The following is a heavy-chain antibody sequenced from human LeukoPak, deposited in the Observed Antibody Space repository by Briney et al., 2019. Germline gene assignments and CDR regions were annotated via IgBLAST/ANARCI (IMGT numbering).Heavy chain of an antibody. J-gene: IGHJ4*02. CDR3: AKDSGPNYEGPSDY. D-gene: IGHD3-16*01. CDR2: ISWNSGSI. Sequence: GGSLRLSCAASGFTFDDYAMHWVRQAPGMGLEWVSGISWNSGSIGYADSVKGRFTISRDNAKNSLYPQMNSLRAEDTALYYCAKDSGPNYEGPSDYWGQGTLVTVSS. CDR1: GFTFDDYA. V-gene: IGHV3-9*01.